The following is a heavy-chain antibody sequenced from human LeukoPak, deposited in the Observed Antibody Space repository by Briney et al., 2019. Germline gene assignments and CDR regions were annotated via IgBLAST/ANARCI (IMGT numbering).Heavy chain of an antibody. CDR1: GGTFSSYA. V-gene: IGHV1-69*05. Sequence: SVKVSCKASGGTFSSYAISWVRQAPGQGLEWMGRIIPLFGTANYAQKFQGRVTITTDESTSTAYMELSSLRSEDTAVYYCARLGAVADNFDYWGQGTLVTVSS. D-gene: IGHD6-19*01. CDR2: IIPLFGTA. J-gene: IGHJ4*02. CDR3: ARLGAVADNFDY.